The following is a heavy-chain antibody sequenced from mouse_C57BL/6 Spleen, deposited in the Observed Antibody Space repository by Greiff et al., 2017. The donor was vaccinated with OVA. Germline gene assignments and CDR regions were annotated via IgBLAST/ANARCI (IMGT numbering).Heavy chain of an antibody. V-gene: IGHV1-82*01. CDR2: IYPGDGDT. J-gene: IGHJ1*03. CDR3: ARSLLLRGWYFDV. D-gene: IGHD1-1*01. Sequence: QVQLQQSGPELVKPGASVKISCKASGYAFSSSWMNWVKQRPGKGLEWIGRIYPGDGDTNYNGKFKGKATLTADKSSSTAYMQLSSLTSEDSAVYFCARSLLLRGWYFDVWGTGTTVTVSS. CDR1: GYAFSSSW.